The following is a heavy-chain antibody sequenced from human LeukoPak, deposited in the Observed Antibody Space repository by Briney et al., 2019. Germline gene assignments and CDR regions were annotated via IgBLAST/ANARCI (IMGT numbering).Heavy chain of an antibody. V-gene: IGHV4-59*01. CDR3: ARVHYYGSGSYSSFDY. J-gene: IGHJ4*02. D-gene: IGHD3-10*01. Sequence: SETLSLTCTVSGGSISSYYWSWIRQPPGKGLEWIGYIYYSGSTNYNPSLKSRVTISVDTSTKQFSLKLSSVTAADTAVYYCARVHYYGSGSYSSFDYWGQGTLVTVSS. CDR2: IYYSGST. CDR1: GGSISSYY.